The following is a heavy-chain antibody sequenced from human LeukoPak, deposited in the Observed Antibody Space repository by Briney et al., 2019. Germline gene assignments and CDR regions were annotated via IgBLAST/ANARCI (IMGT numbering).Heavy chain of an antibody. CDR1: EFPFSAYN. CDR2: ISSSSSYI. CDR3: ATDPPWTNDAFDI. J-gene: IGHJ3*02. V-gene: IGHV3-21*01. Sequence: GGSLRLSCAASEFPFSAYNMNWVRQAPGKGLEWISSISSSSSYIYYADSVKGRFTVSRDNAENSLYLQMNSLRVEDTAVYYCATDPPWTNDAFDIWGQGTMVTVSS. D-gene: IGHD1-1*01.